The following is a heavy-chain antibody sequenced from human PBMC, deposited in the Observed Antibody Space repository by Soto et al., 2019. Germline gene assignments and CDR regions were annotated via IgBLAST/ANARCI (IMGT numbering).Heavy chain of an antibody. V-gene: IGHV1-24*01. J-gene: IGHJ5*02. Sequence: GASVKVSCKVSGYTLTELSMHWVRQAPGKGLEWMGGFDPEDGETIYAQKFQGRVTITSDKSTSTAYMELSSLRSEDTAVYYCARERRPDDVLLWFGELFGWFDPWGQGTMVTVSS. CDR2: FDPEDGET. D-gene: IGHD3-10*01. CDR1: GYTLTELS. CDR3: ARERRPDDVLLWFGELFGWFDP.